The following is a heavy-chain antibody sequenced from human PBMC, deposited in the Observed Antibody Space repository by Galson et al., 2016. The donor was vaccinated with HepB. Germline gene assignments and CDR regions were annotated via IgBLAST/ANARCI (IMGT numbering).Heavy chain of an antibody. V-gene: IGHV1-18*01. CDR1: GYMFTSYG. D-gene: IGHD3-3*01. Sequence: SVKVSCTGSGYMFTSYGVSWVRQAPGQGLEWMGWISVSNGDTYYAHKLKGRVTITTDTSKNSLSLQMNSLRAEDTALYYCMKGGHYSHFDFWGQGTLVTVSS. CDR2: ISVSNGDT. J-gene: IGHJ4*02. CDR3: MKGGHYSHFDF.